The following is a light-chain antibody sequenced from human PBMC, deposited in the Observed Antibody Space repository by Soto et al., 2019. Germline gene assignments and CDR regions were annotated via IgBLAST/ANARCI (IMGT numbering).Light chain of an antibody. Sequence: DIQMTQSPSILSASVGDRVTITCRASQSISSWLAWYQQKPGKAPKLLIYDASSLESGVPSRFSGIGSGTEFTLTITSLQPDDFATYYCQQYDSYAWTFGQGTKV. V-gene: IGKV1-5*01. CDR1: QSISSW. CDR3: QQYDSYAWT. J-gene: IGKJ1*01. CDR2: DAS.